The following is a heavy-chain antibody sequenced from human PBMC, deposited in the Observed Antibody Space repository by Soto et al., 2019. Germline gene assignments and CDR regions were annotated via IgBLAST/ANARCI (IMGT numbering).Heavy chain of an antibody. CDR2: TSFDGSNE. CDR1: GFTFTGFA. CDR3: ARVTGFYGSGEIDY. Sequence: QVQLVESGGGVVQPGRSLRLSCAASGFTFTGFAMYWVRQAPGKGLEWVEVTSFDGSNEYYADFVEGRFTISRDNSKNTLYLQMNSLRPEDTAVYYCARVTGFYGSGEIDYWGQGTLVTVSS. J-gene: IGHJ4*02. V-gene: IGHV3-30-3*01. D-gene: IGHD3-10*01.